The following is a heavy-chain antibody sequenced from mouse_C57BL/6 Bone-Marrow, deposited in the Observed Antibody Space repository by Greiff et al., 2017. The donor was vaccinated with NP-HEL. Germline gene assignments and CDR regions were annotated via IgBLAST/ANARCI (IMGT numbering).Heavy chain of an antibody. J-gene: IGHJ2*01. CDR1: GYTFTDHT. CDR2: IYPRDGST. D-gene: IGHD1-1*02. CDR3: AKSGYNGGPFDY. V-gene: IGHV1-78*01. Sequence: QVQLQQSDAELVKPGASVKISCKVSGYTFTDHTIHWMKQRPEQGLEWIGYIYPRDGSTKYNKKFKGKATLTADKSSSTAYMQLNSLTSEDSAVYFGAKSGYNGGPFDYWGQGTTLTVSS.